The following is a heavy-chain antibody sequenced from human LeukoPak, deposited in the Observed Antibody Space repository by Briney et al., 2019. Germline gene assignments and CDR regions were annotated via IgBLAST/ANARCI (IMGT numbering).Heavy chain of an antibody. V-gene: IGHV3-66*01. Sequence: GGSLRLSCAASGFTVSSNYMSWVRQAPGKGLEWGSVIYTGGNTYYAGSVKGRFTMSRDNSKSTLYLQMNSLRAEDTAVYYCASGPNFYDSSKDYWGQGTLVTVSS. D-gene: IGHD3-22*01. J-gene: IGHJ4*02. CDR2: IYTGGNT. CDR3: ASGPNFYDSSKDY. CDR1: GFTVSSNY.